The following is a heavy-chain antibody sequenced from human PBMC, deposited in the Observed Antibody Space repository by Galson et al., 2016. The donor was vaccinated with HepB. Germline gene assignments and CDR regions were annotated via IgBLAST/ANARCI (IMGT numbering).Heavy chain of an antibody. D-gene: IGHD2-8*02. V-gene: IGHV2-70*01. CDR1: GFSLSTSGMC. Sequence: PALVKPTQTLTLTCTFSGFSLSTSGMCVSWIRQPPGKALEWLALIDGEDDKYYSTSLKTRLTVSKDTSKNQVVLTMANMDPVDTATYYCARTTTGRWAFDYWGQGALVTVSS. J-gene: IGHJ4*02. CDR2: IDGEDDK. CDR3: ARTTTGRWAFDY.